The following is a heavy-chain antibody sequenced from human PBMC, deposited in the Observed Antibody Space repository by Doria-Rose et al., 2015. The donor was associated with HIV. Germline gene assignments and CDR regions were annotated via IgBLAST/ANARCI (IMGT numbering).Heavy chain of an antibody. CDR3: ARSLQFLEWLFNTEGDWYFDL. V-gene: IGHV4-38-2*02. Sequence: ESGPGLVKPSETLSLTCTVSGYSISSGYYWGWIRQPPGKGLEWIGSIHHSGTTYYNPSLKSRVPISVDTSKNQFSLKLSSVTAADTAVYYCARSLQFLEWLFNTEGDWYFDLWGRGTLVTVSS. CDR1: GYSISSGYY. CDR2: IHHSGTT. J-gene: IGHJ2*01. D-gene: IGHD3-3*01.